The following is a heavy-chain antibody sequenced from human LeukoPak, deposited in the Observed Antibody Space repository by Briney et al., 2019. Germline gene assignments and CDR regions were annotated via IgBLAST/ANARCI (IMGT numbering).Heavy chain of an antibody. CDR2: IYYSGNT. Sequence: PSQTLSLTCTVSGGSISSGGYYWSWIRQPPGKGLEWIGSIYYSGNTYYNPSLKDRVTISVDTSKNQFSLKLSSVTAADTAVYYCARRSYYDSSGYYPRDYWGQGTLVTVSS. V-gene: IGHV4-39*01. CDR3: ARRSYYDSSGYYPRDY. J-gene: IGHJ4*02. CDR1: GGSISSGGYY. D-gene: IGHD3-22*01.